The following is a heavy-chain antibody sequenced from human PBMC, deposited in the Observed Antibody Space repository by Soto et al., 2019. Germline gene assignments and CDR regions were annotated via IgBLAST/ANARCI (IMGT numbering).Heavy chain of an antibody. Sequence: PGGSLRLSCAASGFTFSRYWMHWVRQAPGEGLVWVSGISTEGSTTRYADSVKGRFTISRDNAKNSLYLQMNSLRDEDTAVYYCTSEAYYDILTGPRPFHAFDIWGQGTMVTVSS. CDR1: GFTFSRYW. CDR2: ISTEGSTT. CDR3: TSEAYYDILTGPRPFHAFDI. J-gene: IGHJ3*02. D-gene: IGHD3-9*01. V-gene: IGHV3-74*01.